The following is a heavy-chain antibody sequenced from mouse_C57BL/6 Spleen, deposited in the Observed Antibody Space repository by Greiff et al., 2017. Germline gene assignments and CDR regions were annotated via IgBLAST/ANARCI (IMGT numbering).Heavy chain of an antibody. CDR3: ARYDYGSSYVDWYFDG. V-gene: IGHV1-22*01. CDR1: GYTFTDYN. Sequence: EVKLMESGPELVKPGASVKMSCKASGYTFTDYNMHWVKQSHGKSLEWIGYINPNNGGTSYNQKFKGKATLTVHKSSSTAYMELRTLTSEDSAVYYWARYDYGSSYVDWYFDGWGTGTTVTVSS. D-gene: IGHD1-1*01. J-gene: IGHJ1*03. CDR2: INPNNGGT.